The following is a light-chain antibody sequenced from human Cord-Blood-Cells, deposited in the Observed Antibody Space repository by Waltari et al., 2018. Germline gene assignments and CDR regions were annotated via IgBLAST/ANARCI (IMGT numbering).Light chain of an antibody. CDR1: SSDVGGYNY. CDR2: DVS. Sequence: QSALTQPRSVSGSPGQSVTISCTGTSSDVGGYNYVSWYHQHPGKAPKLMIYDVSTRPSGVPDRFSGSKSGNTASLTISGLQAEDEADYYCCSYAGSYTWVFGGGTKLTVL. CDR3: CSYAGSYTWV. V-gene: IGLV2-11*01. J-gene: IGLJ3*02.